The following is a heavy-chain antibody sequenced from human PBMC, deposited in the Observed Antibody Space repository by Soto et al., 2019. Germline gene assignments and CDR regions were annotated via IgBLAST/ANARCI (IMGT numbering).Heavy chain of an antibody. Sequence: LRLSCAASGFTFSDHYMAWFRQTPERGLEWLAYISHRSLTIYHARSVKDRFTISRDDATDSIYLQMNNLRVEDTAVYFCARGGGSSPFDYWGQGTVVTVSS. CDR3: ARGGGSSPFDY. CDR2: ISHRSLTI. CDR1: GFTFSDHY. V-gene: IGHV3-11*01. D-gene: IGHD6-6*01. J-gene: IGHJ4*02.